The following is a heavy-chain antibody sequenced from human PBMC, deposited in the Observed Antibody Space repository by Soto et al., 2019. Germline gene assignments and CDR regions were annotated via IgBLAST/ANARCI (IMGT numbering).Heavy chain of an antibody. V-gene: IGHV4-30-4*01. CDR3: ARDRFPFSLPNWFDP. Sequence: SETLSLTCTVSGGSISSGDYYWSWIRQPPGKGLEWIGYIYYSGSTYYNPSLKSRVTISVDTSKNQFSLKLSSVTAADTAVYYCARDRFPFSLPNWFDPWGQGTLVTVSS. CDR1: GGSISSGDYY. CDR2: IYYSGST. J-gene: IGHJ5*02.